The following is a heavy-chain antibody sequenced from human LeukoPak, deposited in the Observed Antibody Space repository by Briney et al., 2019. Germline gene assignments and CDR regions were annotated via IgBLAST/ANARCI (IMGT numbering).Heavy chain of an antibody. CDR1: GFIFRSYW. D-gene: IGHD3-22*01. CDR2: INTDGSRT. Sequence: GWSLRLSCAASGFIFRSYWMHWVRQAPGKGPVWVSRINTDGSRTSYADSVKGRFTISRDNAKNTLYLQMNSLRAEDTAVYYCARVRADYDTSGCDYWGQGTLVTVSS. CDR3: ARVRADYDTSGCDY. J-gene: IGHJ4*02. V-gene: IGHV3-74*01.